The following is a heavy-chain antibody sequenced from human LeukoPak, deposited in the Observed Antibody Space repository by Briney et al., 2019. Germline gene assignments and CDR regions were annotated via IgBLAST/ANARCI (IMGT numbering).Heavy chain of an antibody. D-gene: IGHD7-27*01. V-gene: IGHV3-23*01. Sequence: PGGSLRLSCAASGFTFSSYAMSWVRQAPGKGLEWVSGINGSGGSTYYADSVKGRSTISRDNSKNILYLQMNSLRAEDTAVYYCTKDLTGEVDYWGQGTLVTVSS. CDR3: TKDLTGEVDY. CDR2: INGSGGST. CDR1: GFTFSSYA. J-gene: IGHJ4*02.